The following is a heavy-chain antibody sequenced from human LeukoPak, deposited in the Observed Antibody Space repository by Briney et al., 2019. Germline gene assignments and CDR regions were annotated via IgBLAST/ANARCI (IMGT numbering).Heavy chain of an antibody. D-gene: IGHD3-16*02. CDR2: ISPYNGNT. J-gene: IGHJ4*02. Sequence: ASVKVSCKASGYTFTSYGISWVRQAPGQGLEWLGSISPYNGNTKYAQKLQGRVTITTDTSTSTAYLELRSLSSDDTAVYYCARDQYDSVWGSYRPYFDYWGQGTLVTVSS. V-gene: IGHV1-18*01. CDR1: GYTFTSYG. CDR3: ARDQYDSVWGSYRPYFDY.